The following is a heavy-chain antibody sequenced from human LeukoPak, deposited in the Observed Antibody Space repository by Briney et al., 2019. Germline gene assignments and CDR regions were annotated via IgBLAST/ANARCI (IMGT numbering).Heavy chain of an antibody. CDR2: IIPILGAP. V-gene: IGHV1-69*13. D-gene: IGHD6-19*01. J-gene: IGHJ4*02. CDR1: GGTFSSYV. Sequence: ASVKVSCKASGGTFSSYVISWVRQAPGQGLEWMGRIIPILGAPNYAQKFQGRVTITADESTGTAYMELRSLRSGDTAVYYCARGALTPGPIAVETTHFDYWGQGTPVAVSS. CDR3: ARGALTPGPIAVETTHFDY.